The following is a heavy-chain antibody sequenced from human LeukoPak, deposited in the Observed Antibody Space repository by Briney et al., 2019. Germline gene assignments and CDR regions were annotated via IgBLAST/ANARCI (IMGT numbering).Heavy chain of an antibody. CDR2: ISYDGGNK. D-gene: IGHD4/OR15-4a*01. Sequence: PGRSLRLSCAASGXTFSAYAMHWVRQAPGKGLEWVALISYDGGNKDYADSVKGRFTISRDDSKNTLYLQMNSLRDEDTAVYYCARALYGAGDYWGQGTLVTVSS. V-gene: IGHV3-30*03. J-gene: IGHJ4*02. CDR1: GXTFSAYA. CDR3: ARALYGAGDY.